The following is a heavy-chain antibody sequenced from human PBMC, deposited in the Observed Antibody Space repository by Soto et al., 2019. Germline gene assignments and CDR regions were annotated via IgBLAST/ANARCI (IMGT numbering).Heavy chain of an antibody. CDR3: ARDRGSCSSTSCRPFDY. CDR1: GGSISTITW. D-gene: IGHD2-2*03. V-gene: IGHV4-4*02. Sequence: QVQLRESGPGLVKTSGTLSLTCAVSGGSISTITWWSWVRQPPGKGLQWIGEIYPSGSTNYNPSLKSRVTISVDKSKNQGSRELSSVTAADTAVYYCARDRGSCSSTSCRPFDYWGQGTLVTVSS. CDR2: IYPSGST. J-gene: IGHJ4*02.